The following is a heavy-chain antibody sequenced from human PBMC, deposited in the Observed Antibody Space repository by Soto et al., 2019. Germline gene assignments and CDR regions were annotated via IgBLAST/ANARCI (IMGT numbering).Heavy chain of an antibody. D-gene: IGHD1-26*01. Sequence: EVQLVESGGGLVQPSTSLRLSCAASGFTFDDYAMHWVRQAPGKGLEWVSGVVWNSGTIAYADSVKGRFTISRDNAKNSLYLQMDSLRAEDTAFYYCAKGGGVSLPYCFDSWGQGTLVTVSS. CDR2: VVWNSGTI. CDR1: GFTFDDYA. CDR3: AKGGGVSLPYCFDS. J-gene: IGHJ4*02. V-gene: IGHV3-9*01.